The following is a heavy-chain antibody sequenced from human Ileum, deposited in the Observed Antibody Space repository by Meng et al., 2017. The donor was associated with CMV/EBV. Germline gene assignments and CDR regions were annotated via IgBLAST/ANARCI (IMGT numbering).Heavy chain of an antibody. CDR2: IRYDGTNN. CDR3: VKDKDPWYNNGGGGDY. Sequence: GESLKTSCAASDFTFSTYGMHWVRQSPDKGLEWVAFIRYDGTNNYYADSVKGRFTVSRDNSKNTLNLQMNSLRAEDTAVYYCVKDKDPWYNNGGGGDYWGQGTLVTVSS. D-gene: IGHD6-19*01. V-gene: IGHV3-30*02. CDR1: DFTFSTYG. J-gene: IGHJ4*02.